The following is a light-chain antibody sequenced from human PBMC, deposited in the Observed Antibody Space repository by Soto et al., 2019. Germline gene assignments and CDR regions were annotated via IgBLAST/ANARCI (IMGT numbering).Light chain of an antibody. CDR2: GAS. V-gene: IGKV3-15*01. Sequence: EIVMTQSPATLSVSPGERATLSCRASQSVSSNLAWYQQKPGQAPRLLIYGASPSSTGIPARFSGSGSGTEFTLTISSLQSEDFAVYYCQQYNNWPPMAFGQGTKVESK. J-gene: IGKJ1*01. CDR3: QQYNNWPPMA. CDR1: QSVSSN.